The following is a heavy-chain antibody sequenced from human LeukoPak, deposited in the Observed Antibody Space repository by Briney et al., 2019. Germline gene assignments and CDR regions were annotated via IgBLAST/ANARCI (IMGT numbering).Heavy chain of an antibody. CDR1: GGSISSSSYY. CDR3: ARVDGYNRFDY. J-gene: IGHJ4*02. CDR2: IHYSGRT. Sequence: PSETLSLTCTVSGGSISSSSYYWGWIRQPPGKELEWIGSIHYSGRTYYNPSLKSRVTISVDTSKNQFSLKLSSVTAADTAVYYCARVDGYNRFDYWGQGTLVTVSS. D-gene: IGHD5-24*01. V-gene: IGHV4-39*01.